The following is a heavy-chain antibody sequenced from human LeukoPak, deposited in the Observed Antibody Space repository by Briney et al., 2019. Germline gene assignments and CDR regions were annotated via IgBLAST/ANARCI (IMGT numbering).Heavy chain of an antibody. CDR2: IRYDGSNK. J-gene: IGHJ4*02. V-gene: IGHV3-30*02. Sequence: GGSLRLSCAASGFSFSSYGMHWVRQAPGKGLEWVTFIRYDGSNKYYADSVKGRFTVSRDNSKNTLYLQMNSLRTEDTAVYYCAKDSSGSSWYWDYWGQGTLVTVSS. CDR3: AKDSSGSSWYWDY. CDR1: GFSFSSYG. D-gene: IGHD6-13*01.